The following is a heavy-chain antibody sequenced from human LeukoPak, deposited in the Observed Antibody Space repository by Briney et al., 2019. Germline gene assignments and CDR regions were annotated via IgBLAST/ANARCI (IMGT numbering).Heavy chain of an antibody. D-gene: IGHD3-22*01. V-gene: IGHV3-21*01. CDR1: GFTFSSYS. CDR2: ISSSSSYI. CDR3: AKDGSAYYYDSSGYYPDY. Sequence: GGSLRLSCAASGFTFSSYSMNWVRQAPGKGLEWVSSISSSSSYIYYADSVKGRFTISRDNAKNSLYLQMNSLRAEDTAVYYCAKDGSAYYYDSSGYYPDYWGQGTLVTVSS. J-gene: IGHJ4*02.